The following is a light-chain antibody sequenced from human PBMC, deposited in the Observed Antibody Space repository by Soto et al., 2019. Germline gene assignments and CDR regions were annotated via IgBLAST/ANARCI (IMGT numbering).Light chain of an antibody. CDR1: QSLSSY. V-gene: IGKV3-11*01. Sequence: EIVLTQSPDTLSLSPGERATLSCRASQSLSSYLAWYQQKPGQAPRLLIYDASERATGIPARFSGGGSGTDFTLTISSLEPEDFAVYYCQQRSNWWTFGQGTKVDIK. J-gene: IGKJ1*01. CDR2: DAS. CDR3: QQRSNWWT.